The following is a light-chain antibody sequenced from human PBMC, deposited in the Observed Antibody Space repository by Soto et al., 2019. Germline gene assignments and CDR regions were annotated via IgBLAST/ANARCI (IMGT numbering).Light chain of an antibody. J-gene: IGKJ1*01. CDR3: QQYYSDPPWT. V-gene: IGKV1-39*01. CDR1: QTISTY. Sequence: DIQMTQSPSSLSTSVGDRVTITCRASQTISTYLNWYQHKAGEAPKLLIYDATRVQSGVPSRFSGSGYGTDFTLTISSLQPEDFAIYYCQQYYSDPPWTFGQGTKVELK. CDR2: DAT.